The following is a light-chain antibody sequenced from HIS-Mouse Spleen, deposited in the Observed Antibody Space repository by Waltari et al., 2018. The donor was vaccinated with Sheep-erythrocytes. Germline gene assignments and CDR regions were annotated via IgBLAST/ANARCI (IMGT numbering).Light chain of an antibody. CDR2: DVS. J-gene: IGLJ1*01. V-gene: IGLV2-11*01. CDR1: SSDFGGYNY. Sequence: QSALTQPLSVSGSPGQSVTISCTGTSSDFGGYNYVSWYQQHPGKAPKLMIYDVSKRPSGVPDRFSGSKSGNTASLTISGLQAEDEADYYCCSYAGSYNHVFATGTKVTVL. CDR3: CSYAGSYNHV.